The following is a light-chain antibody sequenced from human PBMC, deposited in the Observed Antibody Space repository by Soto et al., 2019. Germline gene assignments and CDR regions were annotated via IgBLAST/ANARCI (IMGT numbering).Light chain of an antibody. V-gene: IGKV3-20*01. J-gene: IGKJ1*01. CDR1: QTINRNY. CDR3: QQCDRSPWT. CDR2: GAS. Sequence: EFVLTQSPGTLSLSPGERATLSCRASQTINRNYLVWFQQKPGQAPRLLIYGASSRATGIPDRFSGSGSGTDFTLTISSLEPEDFAVYYCQQCDRSPWTFGQGTKVEIK.